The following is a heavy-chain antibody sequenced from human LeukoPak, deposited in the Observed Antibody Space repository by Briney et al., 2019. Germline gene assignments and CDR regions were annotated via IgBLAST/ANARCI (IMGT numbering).Heavy chain of an antibody. CDR1: GFTFSYYS. CDR3: ARDQFGKGNWFDP. V-gene: IGHV3-21*01. Sequence: AGGSLRLSCAASGFTFSYYSMTWVRQAPGKGLEWVSSISSGSDYILYADSVKGRFTISRDNAKNSLYQQMSSLRAEDTAVYYCARDQFGKGNWFDPWGQGTLVTVSS. D-gene: IGHD3-10*01. J-gene: IGHJ5*02. CDR2: ISSGSDYI.